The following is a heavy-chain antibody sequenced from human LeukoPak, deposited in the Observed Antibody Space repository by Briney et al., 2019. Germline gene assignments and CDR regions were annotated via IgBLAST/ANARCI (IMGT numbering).Heavy chain of an antibody. Sequence: GSSVKVSCKASGGTFSSYAISWVRQAPAQGLEWMGGIIPIFGTANYAQKFQGRVTITTDESTSTAYMELSSLRYEDRAVYYCARESPYDYVWGSYRPYNWFDPWGQGTLVTVSS. V-gene: IGHV1-69*05. CDR2: IIPIFGTA. D-gene: IGHD3-16*02. CDR1: GGTFSSYA. J-gene: IGHJ5*02. CDR3: ARESPYDYVWGSYRPYNWFDP.